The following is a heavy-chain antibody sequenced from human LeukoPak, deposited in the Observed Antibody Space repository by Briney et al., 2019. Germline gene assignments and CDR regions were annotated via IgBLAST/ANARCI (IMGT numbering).Heavy chain of an antibody. CDR2: IIPIFGTA. J-gene: IGHJ6*02. V-gene: IGHV1-69*13. Sequence: SVKVSCKASGGTFSGYAISWVRQAPGQGLEWMGGIIPIFGTANYAQKFQGRVTITADESTSTAYMELSSLRSEDTAVYYCARESGSSWASRPTYYYYGMDVWGQGTTVTVSS. D-gene: IGHD6-13*01. CDR1: GGTFSGYA. CDR3: ARESGSSWASRPTYYYYGMDV.